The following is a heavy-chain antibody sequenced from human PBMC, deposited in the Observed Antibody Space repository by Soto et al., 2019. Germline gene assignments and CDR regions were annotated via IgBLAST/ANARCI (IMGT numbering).Heavy chain of an antibody. CDR1: GFTFSTYA. Sequence: EVQVLESGGGLVQPGGSLRLSCVASGFTFSTYAMTWVRQAPGKGLEWVSSIREGAGASFYAASVKGRFTISRDISKNTLFLQMNSLRADDSAVYHCVGYDPLDYWGQGTLVTVSS. CDR3: VGYDPLDY. J-gene: IGHJ4*02. CDR2: IREGAGAS. D-gene: IGHD5-12*01. V-gene: IGHV3-23*01.